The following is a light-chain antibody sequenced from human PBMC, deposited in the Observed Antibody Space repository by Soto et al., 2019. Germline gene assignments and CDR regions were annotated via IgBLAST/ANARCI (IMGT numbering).Light chain of an antibody. Sequence: DIVMTQSPLSLPVTLGQPASISCRSSQSLVYSDGNTYLTWLQQRPGQSPRRLIYTISNRDSGVPDRFNGSGSGTDFTLTISGVEAEDVGVNYCVQGTRWPYTFGQGTKLEIK. CDR1: QSLVYSDGNTY. J-gene: IGKJ2*01. V-gene: IGKV2-30*01. CDR3: VQGTRWPYT. CDR2: TIS.